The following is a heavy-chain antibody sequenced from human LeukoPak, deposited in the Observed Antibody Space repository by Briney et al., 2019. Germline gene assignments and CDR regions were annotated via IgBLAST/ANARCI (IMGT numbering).Heavy chain of an antibody. CDR1: GFTFSRYW. V-gene: IGHV3-7*01. Sequence: GGSLRLSCTASGFTFSRYWMSWVRQAPGKGLEWVANRNEDGNRKYYVDSVKGRFTISRDNAKNSLYLHMNSLRAEDTAVYYCARALDSLYSSGWPSAGYWGQGTLVTVSS. J-gene: IGHJ4*02. CDR2: RNEDGNRK. D-gene: IGHD6-19*01. CDR3: ARALDSLYSSGWPSAGY.